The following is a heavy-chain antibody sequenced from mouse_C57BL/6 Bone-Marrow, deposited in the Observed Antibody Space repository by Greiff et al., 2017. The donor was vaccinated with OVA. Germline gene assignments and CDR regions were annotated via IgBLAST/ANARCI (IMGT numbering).Heavy chain of an antibody. J-gene: IGHJ1*03. CDR3: TRSDYSNRYFDV. V-gene: IGHV1-55*01. Sequence: VQLQQPGAELVKPGASVKMSCKASGYTFTSYWINWVKQRPGQGLEWIGAIYPGSGSTNYNEKFKGKATLTVDTTSSTANLQLSSLTSEDSAVDYCTRSDYSNRYFDVWGTGTTVTVSS. CDR1: GYTFTSYW. D-gene: IGHD2-5*01. CDR2: IYPGSGST.